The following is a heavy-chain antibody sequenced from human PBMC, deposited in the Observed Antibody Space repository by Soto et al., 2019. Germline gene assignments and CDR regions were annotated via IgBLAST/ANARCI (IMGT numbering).Heavy chain of an antibody. V-gene: IGHV4-4*02. J-gene: IGHJ3*02. D-gene: IGHD2-15*01. Sequence: SETLSLTCAVYRGSISSSNGWSWVRETPKKGLEWIGEIYHSGSTNYNPSLKSRVTISVDKSKNQFSLKLSSVTAADTAVYYCASPGYCSGGSCYPGAFDIWGQRTIVSVSS. CDR3: ASPGYCSGGSCYPGAFDI. CDR1: RGSISSSNG. CDR2: IYHSGST.